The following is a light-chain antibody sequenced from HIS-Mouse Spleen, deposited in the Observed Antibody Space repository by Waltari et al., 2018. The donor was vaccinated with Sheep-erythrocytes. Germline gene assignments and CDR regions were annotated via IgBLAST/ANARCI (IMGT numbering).Light chain of an antibody. Sequence: SYELTQPPSLSASPGQLASIPRSGDNSGAKYACWYQQKPGQSPVLVIYQDSKRPSGIPERFSGSNSGNTATLTISGTQAMDEADYYCQAWDSSTAVFGGGTKLTVL. V-gene: IGLV3-1*01. CDR1: NSGAKY. CDR2: QDS. CDR3: QAWDSSTAV. J-gene: IGLJ2*01.